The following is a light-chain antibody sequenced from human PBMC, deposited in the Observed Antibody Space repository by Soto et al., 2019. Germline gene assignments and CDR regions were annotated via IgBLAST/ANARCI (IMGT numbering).Light chain of an antibody. CDR1: QSIYKW. Sequence: DIPMTQSPSSVSASIGDRVTISCRASQSIYKWLVWYQQKPGKAPKLLIYAASSLQSGVPSRFSGSGYGTDFPLTISSLQPEDFATYYCQQADTFPLSFGGGTKVEI. CDR2: AAS. V-gene: IGKV1-12*01. CDR3: QQADTFPLS. J-gene: IGKJ4*01.